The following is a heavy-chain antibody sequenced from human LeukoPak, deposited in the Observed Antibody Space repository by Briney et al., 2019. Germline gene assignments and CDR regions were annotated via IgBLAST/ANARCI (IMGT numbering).Heavy chain of an antibody. D-gene: IGHD1-26*01. CDR1: GYTFTSYG. Sequence: VASVKVSCKASGYTFTSYGISWVRQAPGQGLEWMGWISAYNGNTNYAQKLQGRVTMTTDTSTSTAYMELRSLRSDDTAVYYCARSWGVWEPRYYYYGMDVWGQGTTVTVSS. CDR3: ARSWGVWEPRYYYYGMDV. CDR2: ISAYNGNT. V-gene: IGHV1-18*01. J-gene: IGHJ6*02.